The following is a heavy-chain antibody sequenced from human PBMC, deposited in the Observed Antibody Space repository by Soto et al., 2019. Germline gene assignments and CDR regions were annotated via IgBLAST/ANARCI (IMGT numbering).Heavy chain of an antibody. V-gene: IGHV1-69*13. CDR3: ASSWSDSSGYVHPGDAFDI. D-gene: IGHD3-22*01. CDR2: IIPIFGTA. CDR1: GGTFSSYA. Sequence: SVKVSCKASGGTFSSYAISWVRQAPGQGLEWMGGIIPIFGTANYAQKFQGRVTITADESTSTAYMELSSLRSEDTAVYYCASSWSDSSGYVHPGDAFDIWGQGTMVTVSS. J-gene: IGHJ3*02.